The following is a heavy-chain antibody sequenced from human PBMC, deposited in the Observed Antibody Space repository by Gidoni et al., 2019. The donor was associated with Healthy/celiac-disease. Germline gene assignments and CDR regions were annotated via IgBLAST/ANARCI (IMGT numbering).Heavy chain of an antibody. Sequence: EVQLVESGGGLVKPGRSLRLSCTASGFTFGDHAMSWFRQAPGKGLEWVGFIRSKAYGGTTEYAASVKGRFTISRDDSKSIAYLQMNSLKTEDTAVYYCTRLKATLVVVAATPDYWGQGTLVTVSS. CDR2: IRSKAYGGTT. V-gene: IGHV3-49*05. CDR1: GFTFGDHA. D-gene: IGHD2-15*01. J-gene: IGHJ4*02. CDR3: TRLKATLVVVAATPDY.